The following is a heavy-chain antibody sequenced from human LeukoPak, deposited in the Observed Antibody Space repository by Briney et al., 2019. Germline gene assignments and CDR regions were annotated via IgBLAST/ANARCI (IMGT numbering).Heavy chain of an antibody. D-gene: IGHD6-19*01. J-gene: IGHJ6*02. CDR2: INLNGGRT. CDR3: ARRDSSRYYYGMDV. Sequence: GGSLRLSCAASGFSFDDFAMSWVRQPPGKGLEWVSGINLNGGRTSYADSVKGRFTLSRDNSKNTLYLQMNSLRAEDTALYYCARRDSSRYYYGMDVWGQGTTVTVSS. V-gene: IGHV3-20*04. CDR1: GFSFDDFA.